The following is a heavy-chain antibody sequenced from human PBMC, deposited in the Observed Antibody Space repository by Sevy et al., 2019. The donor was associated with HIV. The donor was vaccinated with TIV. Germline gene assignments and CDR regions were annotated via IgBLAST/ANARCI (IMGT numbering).Heavy chain of an antibody. D-gene: IGHD4-17*01. V-gene: IGHV3-48*03. J-gene: IGHJ4*02. CDR3: ARDLPPSATTVAHFDY. CDR1: GFTFSSYE. Sequence: GGSLRLSCAASGFTFSSYEMNWVRKAPGKGLEWVSYITNSGSAEYYSDSVRGRFTISRDNTKNSLCLQMNSLRAEDTALYYCARDLPPSATTVAHFDYWGRGTLVTVSS. CDR2: ITNSGSAE.